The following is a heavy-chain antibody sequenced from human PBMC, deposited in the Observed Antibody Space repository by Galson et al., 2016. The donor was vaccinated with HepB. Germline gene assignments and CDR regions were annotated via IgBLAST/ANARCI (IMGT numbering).Heavy chain of an antibody. CDR1: GGTFSSYA. V-gene: IGHV1-69*06. Sequence: SVKVSCKASGGTFSSYAIGWVRQAPGQGLEWMGEIIPIFDTANYAQSFQGRVTITADKSTSTAYMELSSLRYEDTAVYYCARGDLIGYCSGGTCSNWFDPMGRGALVTVSS. CDR2: IIPIFDTA. CDR3: ARGDLIGYCSGGTCSNWFDP. D-gene: IGHD2-15*01. J-gene: IGHJ5*02.